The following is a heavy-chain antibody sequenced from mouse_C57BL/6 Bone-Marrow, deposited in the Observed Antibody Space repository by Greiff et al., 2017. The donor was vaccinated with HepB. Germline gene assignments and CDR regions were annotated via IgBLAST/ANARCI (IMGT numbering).Heavy chain of an antibody. CDR1: GYTFTSYW. CDR2: IHPNSGST. V-gene: IGHV1-64*01. CDR3: ARSCHYYGTLYWYFDV. J-gene: IGHJ1*03. D-gene: IGHD1-1*01. Sequence: QVQLQQPGAELVKPGASVKLSCKASGYTFTSYWMHWVKQRPGQGLEWIGMIHPNSGSTNYNEKFKSKATMTVDKSSSTAYMQLSSLTSEDSAVYYCARSCHYYGTLYWYFDVWGTGTTVTVSS.